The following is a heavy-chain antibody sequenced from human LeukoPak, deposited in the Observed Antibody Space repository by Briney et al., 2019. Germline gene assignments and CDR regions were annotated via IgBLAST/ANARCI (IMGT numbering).Heavy chain of an antibody. CDR2: ISYEGGTQ. CDR1: GVTLSPYG. D-gene: IGHD3-10*01. CDR3: AKEGTPQVSTWYDL. V-gene: IGHV3-30*18. Sequence: GMSLRLSCAASGVTLSPYGMHWVRQAPGKGLEWVAVISYEGGTQHYADSVKGRFIISRDNPRNTLYLQMNILRTEDTAVYYCAKEGTPQVSTWYDLWGQGSLVTVSS. J-gene: IGHJ5*02.